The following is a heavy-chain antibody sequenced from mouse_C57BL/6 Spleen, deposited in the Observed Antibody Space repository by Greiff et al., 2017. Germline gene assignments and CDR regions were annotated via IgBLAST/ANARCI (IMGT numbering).Heavy chain of an antibody. CDR3: ARWATVKNFDV. V-gene: IGHV1-82*01. J-gene: IGHJ1*03. CDR2: IYPGDGDT. CDR1: GYAFSSSW. D-gene: IGHD1-1*01. Sequence: VQLQQSGPELVKPGASVKISCKASGYAFSSSWMNWVKQRPGKGLEWIGRIYPGDGDTNYNGKFKGKATLTADKSSSTAYMQLSSLTSEDSAVYFCARWATVKNFDVWGTGTTVTVAS.